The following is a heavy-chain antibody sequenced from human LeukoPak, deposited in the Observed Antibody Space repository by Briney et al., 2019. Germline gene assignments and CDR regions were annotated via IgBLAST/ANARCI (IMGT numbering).Heavy chain of an antibody. CDR2: RYYSGNT. CDR1: GGSISSRNYY. Sequence: SETLSLNCTVSGGSISSRNYYWGWIRQPPGKGLEWIGNRYYSGNTYYNPSLRSRVTISIDTSKNQFSPKLSSVTAADTAVYYCARVDYYDSSGERPDYWGQGTLVTVSS. D-gene: IGHD3-22*01. V-gene: IGHV4-39*01. CDR3: ARVDYYDSSGERPDY. J-gene: IGHJ4*02.